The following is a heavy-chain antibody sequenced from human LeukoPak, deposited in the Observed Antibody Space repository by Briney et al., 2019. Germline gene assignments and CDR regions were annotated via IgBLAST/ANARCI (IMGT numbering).Heavy chain of an antibody. CDR2: IKQDGSEK. J-gene: IGHJ4*02. CDR1: GFTFSNAW. V-gene: IGHV3-7*01. D-gene: IGHD4-17*01. Sequence: GGSLRLSCAASGFTFSNAWMSWVRQAPGKGLEWVASIKQDGSEKYYVDSVKGRLTISRDNAKNSLYLQMNSLRVEDTALYYCARDLLSPRMSVTTFDYWGQGTLVTVSS. CDR3: ARDLLSPRMSVTTFDY.